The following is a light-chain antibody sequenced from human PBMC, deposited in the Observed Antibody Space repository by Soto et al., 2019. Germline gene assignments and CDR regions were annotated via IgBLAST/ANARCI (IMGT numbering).Light chain of an antibody. CDR3: AAWDDSRYVV. J-gene: IGLJ2*01. V-gene: IGLV1-44*01. CDR1: SSNIGSNT. CDR2: SNN. Sequence: QSVLTQPPSASGTPGQRVTISCSGSSSNIGSNTVNWYQQLPGTAPKLLIYSNNQRPSGVPDRFSGSKSGTSASLAISGLQSEDEADYYCAAWDDSRYVVFCGGTKVTVL.